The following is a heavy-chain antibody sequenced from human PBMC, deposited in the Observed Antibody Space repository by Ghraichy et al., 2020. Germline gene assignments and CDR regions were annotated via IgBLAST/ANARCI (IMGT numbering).Heavy chain of an antibody. CDR3: ARDGEHFYYMDV. CDR1: GYTFTSSD. D-gene: IGHD3-10*01. CDR2: LSPHSGNT. J-gene: IGHJ6*03. Sequence: ASVKVSCEAHGYTFTSSDINWVRQAPGQGLEWMGWLSPHSGNTGYAQTFQGRVTMTRNISTSTAYLELSGLRYDDTAVYFCARDGEHFYYMDVWGKGTTVTVSS. V-gene: IGHV1-8*01.